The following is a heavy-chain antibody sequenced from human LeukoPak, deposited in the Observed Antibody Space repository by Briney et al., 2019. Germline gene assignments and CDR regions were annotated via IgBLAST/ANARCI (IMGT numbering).Heavy chain of an antibody. Sequence: ASVKVSCKASGYTFTSNYIHWVRQAPGQGLEWMGMIYPRDGSTSYAQKLQGRVTVTRDTSTSTVHMELSGLRSEDTAVYYCARDRADRWLQYNWGQGTLVTVSS. CDR1: GYTFTSNY. D-gene: IGHD5-24*01. J-gene: IGHJ4*02. V-gene: IGHV1-46*01. CDR2: IYPRDGST. CDR3: ARDRADRWLQYN.